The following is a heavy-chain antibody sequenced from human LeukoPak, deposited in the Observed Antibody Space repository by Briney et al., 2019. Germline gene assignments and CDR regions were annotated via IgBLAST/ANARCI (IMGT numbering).Heavy chain of an antibody. Sequence: SQTLSLTCAISGDSVSSNSAAWNWIRQSPSRGLEWLGRTYYRSKWYNDYAVSVKSRITINPDTSKNQFSLQLNSVTPEDTAVYYCARDLRAVAGSYYYYGMDAWGQGTTVTVSS. CDR1: GDSVSSNSAA. CDR3: ARDLRAVAGSYYYYGMDA. J-gene: IGHJ6*02. D-gene: IGHD6-19*01. V-gene: IGHV6-1*01. CDR2: TYYRSKWYN.